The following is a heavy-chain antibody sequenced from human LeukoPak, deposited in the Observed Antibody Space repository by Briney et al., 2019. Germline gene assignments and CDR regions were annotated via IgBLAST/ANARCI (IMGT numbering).Heavy chain of an antibody. Sequence: PSETLSLTCTVSGGSISSYYWSCIRQPAGKGLEWIGRIYTSGSTNYNPSLKSRVTMSVDTSKNQFSLKLSSVTAADTAVYYCARGIAAAPNGMDVWGQGTTVTVSS. V-gene: IGHV4-4*07. CDR1: GGSISSYY. J-gene: IGHJ6*02. CDR2: IYTSGST. CDR3: ARGIAAAPNGMDV. D-gene: IGHD6-13*01.